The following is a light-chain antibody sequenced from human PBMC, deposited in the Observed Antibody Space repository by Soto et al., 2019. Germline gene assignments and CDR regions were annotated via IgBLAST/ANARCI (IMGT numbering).Light chain of an antibody. CDR1: QSVSSN. CDR3: QQRTYSST. CDR2: RAS. V-gene: IGKV3-11*01. Sequence: THSPATLSLSPWGRATLPWRASQSVSSNLAWYQQKPGQAPRLLIQRASTRATGIPARFSGSGSGTDFTLTISSLEPEDFAVYYCQQRTYSSTFGQGTRLEIK. J-gene: IGKJ5*01.